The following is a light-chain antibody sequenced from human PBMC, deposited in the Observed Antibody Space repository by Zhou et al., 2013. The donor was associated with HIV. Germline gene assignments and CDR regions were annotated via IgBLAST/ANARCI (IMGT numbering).Light chain of an antibody. CDR2: RAS. V-gene: IGKV1-5*03. CDR3: QQYNIYPWT. CDR1: QNINNW. J-gene: IGKJ1*01. Sequence: DIQMTQSPSTLSASVGDRVTITCRASQNINNWLAWYQQKPGKAPNLLIYRASSLESGVPSRFSGSGSGPEFTLTISSLQPDDFATYYCQQYNIYPWTFGHGT.